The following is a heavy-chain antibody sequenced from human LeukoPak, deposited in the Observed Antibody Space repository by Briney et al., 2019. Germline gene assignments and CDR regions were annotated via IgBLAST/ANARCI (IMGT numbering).Heavy chain of an antibody. CDR3: AREYGGAAAGIYYYYYYMDV. J-gene: IGHJ6*03. V-gene: IGHV3-48*01. D-gene: IGHD6-13*01. Sequence: GGPRSPSSAASGFTLSSNSMKWGRAAPGRGEGGVSYISSGSSTIYYEDSVQGRFTNSRDNAKNSLYLQMNSLRAEDTAVYYCAREYGGAAAGIYYYYYYMDVWGKGTTVTVSS. CDR2: ISSGSSTI. CDR1: GFTLSSNS.